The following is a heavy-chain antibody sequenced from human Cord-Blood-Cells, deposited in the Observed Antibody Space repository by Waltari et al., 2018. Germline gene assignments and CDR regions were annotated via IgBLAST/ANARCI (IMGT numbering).Heavy chain of an antibody. CDR3: ARDSSSWYFEYFQH. Sequence: EVQLVESGGGLVQPGGSLRLSCAASGFTFSSYWMSWVRQAPGKGREWVANIKQDGSGKYYVDSVKGRFTISRDNAKNSLYLQMNSLRAEDTAVYYCARDSSSWYFEYFQHWGQGTLVTVSS. J-gene: IGHJ1*01. D-gene: IGHD6-13*01. V-gene: IGHV3-7*01. CDR2: IKQDGSGK. CDR1: GFTFSSYW.